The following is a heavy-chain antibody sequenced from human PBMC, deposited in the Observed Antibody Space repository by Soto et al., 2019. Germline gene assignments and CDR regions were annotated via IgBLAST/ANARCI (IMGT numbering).Heavy chain of an antibody. CDR3: AIPPLYCSGGRCPDY. CDR1: GLTFSGYT. CDR2: ISGSSSNI. V-gene: IGHV3-21*02. J-gene: IGHJ4*02. Sequence: EVPLVESGGGLVKPGGSLRLSCVASGLTFSGYTMNWVRQAPGKGLEWISSISGSSSNIYYADSVKGQFTISRDNAKNSLYLQMNSLRVEDTAVYYCAIPPLYCSGGRCPDYWGQGTLVTVSA. D-gene: IGHD2-15*01.